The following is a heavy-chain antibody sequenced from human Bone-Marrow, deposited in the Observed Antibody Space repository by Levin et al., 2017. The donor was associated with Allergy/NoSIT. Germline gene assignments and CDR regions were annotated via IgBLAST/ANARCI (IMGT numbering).Heavy chain of an antibody. J-gene: IGHJ5*02. CDR2: ISDTGDRT. Sequence: GESLKISCAGSTFTFSSYAMSWVRQAPGKGLEWVSAISDTGDRTYYADSVRGRFTISRDNSKNTLYLQMNSLRAEDTAIYYCASPGFWSGHRLYMTNWIDPWGQGTLVTVSS. D-gene: IGHD3-3*01. V-gene: IGHV3-23*01. CDR1: TFTFSSYA. CDR3: ASPGFWSGHRLYMTNWIDP.